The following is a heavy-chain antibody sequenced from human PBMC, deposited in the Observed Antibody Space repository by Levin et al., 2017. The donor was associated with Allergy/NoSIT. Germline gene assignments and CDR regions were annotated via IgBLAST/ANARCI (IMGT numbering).Heavy chain of an antibody. Sequence: RSSETLSLTCTVSGGSISSGGYYWSWIRQHPGKGLEWIGYIYYSGSTYYNPSLKSRVTISVDTSKNQFSLKLSSVTAADTAVYYCASYCSSTSCPATDAFDIWGQGTMVTVSS. CDR2: IYYSGST. V-gene: IGHV4-31*03. J-gene: IGHJ3*02. CDR1: GGSISSGGYY. D-gene: IGHD2-2*01. CDR3: ASYCSSTSCPATDAFDI.